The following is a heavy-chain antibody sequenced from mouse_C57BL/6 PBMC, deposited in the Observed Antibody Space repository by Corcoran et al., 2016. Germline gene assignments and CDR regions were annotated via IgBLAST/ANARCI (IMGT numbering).Heavy chain of an antibody. CDR1: GYTFTTYG. CDR2: INTYSGVP. V-gene: IGHV9-3*01. CDR3: ARSGPVAY. Sequence: QIQLVQSGPELKKPGETVKISCKASGYTFTTYGMSWVKQAPGKGLKWMGWINTYSGVPTYADDFKGRFAFSLETSASTAYLQINNLKNEDTATYFCARSGPVAYWGQGTLVTVSA. J-gene: IGHJ3*01. D-gene: IGHD3-1*01.